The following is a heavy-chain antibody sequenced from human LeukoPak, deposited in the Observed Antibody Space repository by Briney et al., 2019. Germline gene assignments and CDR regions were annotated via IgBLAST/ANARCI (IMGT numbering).Heavy chain of an antibody. V-gene: IGHV1-2*02. CDR1: GYTFLSSG. Sequence: ASVKVSCKASGYTFLSSGISWVRQAPGQGLEWMGWINPNSGGTNYAQKFQGRVTMTRDTSISTAYMELSRLRSDDTAVYYCARDSSGYYYSGRMDLWGRGTLVTVSS. CDR3: ARDSSGYYYSGRMDL. CDR2: INPNSGGT. D-gene: IGHD3-22*01. J-gene: IGHJ2*01.